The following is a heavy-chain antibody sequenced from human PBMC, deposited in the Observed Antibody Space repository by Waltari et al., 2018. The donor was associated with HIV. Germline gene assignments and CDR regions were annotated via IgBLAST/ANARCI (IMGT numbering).Heavy chain of an antibody. Sequence: QVQQHQWGAGLLKPSETLALICTVDGGSFTDDYWTWIRQFPRKGLEWIGEIDQRGGTNYNPSLRSRVTISFDMSNNQFSLRLTSVTPSDSAVYFCARGTKPAPYNGWPRGAFDIWGQGTVVTVSS. CDR2: IDQRGGT. CDR1: GGSFTDDY. V-gene: IGHV4-34*01. D-gene: IGHD5-12*01. CDR3: ARGTKPAPYNGWPRGAFDI. J-gene: IGHJ3*02.